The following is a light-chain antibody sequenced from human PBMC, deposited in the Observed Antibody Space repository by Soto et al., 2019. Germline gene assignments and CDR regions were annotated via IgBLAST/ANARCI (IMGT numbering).Light chain of an antibody. J-gene: IGLJ2*01. V-gene: IGLV9-49*01. Sequence: QSVLTQPPSASASLGASVTLTCTRSSGYSNYKVDWYQQRPGKGPRFVMRVGTGGIVGSKGDGIPDRFSVLVSGLNRYLTIKNIQEEDESDYHCGADHGSGSNFVVVFGGGTKLTVL. CDR1: SGYSNYK. CDR2: VGTGGIVG. CDR3: GADHGSGSNFVVV.